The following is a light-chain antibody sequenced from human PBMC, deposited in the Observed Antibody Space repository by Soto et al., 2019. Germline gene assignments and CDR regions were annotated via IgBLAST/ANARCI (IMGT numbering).Light chain of an antibody. CDR1: SGHTNYA. CDR2: VNSDGSH. CDR3: QTWGNSVQRVI. Sequence: QPVLTQSPSASASLGASVKLTCTLSSGHTNYAIAWHQQQPEKGPRFLVKVNSDGSHIRGDGIPDRFSVSTSGAERYLSISSLQSEDEADYYCQTWGNSVQRVIFGGGTKLTVL. J-gene: IGLJ2*01. V-gene: IGLV4-69*01.